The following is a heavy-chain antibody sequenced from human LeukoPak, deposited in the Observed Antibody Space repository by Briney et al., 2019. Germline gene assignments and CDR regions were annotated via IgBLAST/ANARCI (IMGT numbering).Heavy chain of an antibody. CDR1: GFTFSDYY. CDR3: AKAGYDSSGYQGAFDY. V-gene: IGHV3-11*04. Sequence: GGSLRLSCAASGFTFSDYYMSWIRQAPGKGLEWVSYFSSSGSTIYYADSVKGRFTISRDNAKNSLYLQMNSLRAEDTAVYYCAKAGYDSSGYQGAFDYWGQGTLVTVSS. CDR2: FSSSGSTI. J-gene: IGHJ4*02. D-gene: IGHD3-22*01.